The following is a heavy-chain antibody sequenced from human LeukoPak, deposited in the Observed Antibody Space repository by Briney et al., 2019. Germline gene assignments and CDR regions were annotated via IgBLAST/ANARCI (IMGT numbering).Heavy chain of an antibody. Sequence: GGSLRLSCTASGFTFGDYAMSWVRQAPGKGLEWVGFIRSKAYGGTTEYAASVKGRFTISRDDSKSIAYLQMNSLKTEDTAVYYCTRVSDTFIPTIFGVDTTPGAFDIWGQGTMVTVSS. CDR1: GFTFGDYA. CDR2: IRSKAYGGTT. D-gene: IGHD3-3*01. J-gene: IGHJ3*02. V-gene: IGHV3-49*04. CDR3: TRVSDTFIPTIFGVDTTPGAFDI.